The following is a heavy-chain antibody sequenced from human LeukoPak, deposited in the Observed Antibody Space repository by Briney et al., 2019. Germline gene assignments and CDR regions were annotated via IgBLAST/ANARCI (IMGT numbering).Heavy chain of an antibody. V-gene: IGHV1-46*01. Sequence: GASVKVSCKASGYTFTSYYIHWVRQAPGQGLEWMGIINPSGGSTSYARKFQGRVTMTRDTSTSTVYMELSSLRSEDTAVYYCARGPPYSSSSGVVENFDYWGQGTLVTVSS. CDR3: ARGPPYSSSSGVVENFDY. CDR2: INPSGGST. J-gene: IGHJ4*02. D-gene: IGHD6-6*01. CDR1: GYTFTSYY.